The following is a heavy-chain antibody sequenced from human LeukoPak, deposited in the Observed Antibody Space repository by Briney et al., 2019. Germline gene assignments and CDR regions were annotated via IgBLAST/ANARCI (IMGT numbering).Heavy chain of an antibody. CDR1: GFTFSNAW. V-gene: IGHV3-15*01. Sequence: GGSLRLSCEASGFTFSNAWMSWVRQAPGKGLEWVGRIKSKTDGGTTDYAAPVKGRFTISRDDSKNTLYLQMNSLKTEDTAVYYCTTGIVVVVAATVDYWGQGTLVTVSS. CDR2: IKSKTDGGTT. D-gene: IGHD2-15*01. CDR3: TTGIVVVVAATVDY. J-gene: IGHJ4*02.